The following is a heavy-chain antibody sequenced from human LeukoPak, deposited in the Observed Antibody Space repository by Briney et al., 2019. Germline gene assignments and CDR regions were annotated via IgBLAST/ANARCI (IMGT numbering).Heavy chain of an antibody. CDR2: IYHSGST. D-gene: IGHD6-19*01. CDR1: GGSISSGGYS. CDR3: ARGGGFGTAVATYFDY. Sequence: SQTLSLTCAVSGGSISSGGYSWSWIRQPPGKGLEWIGYIYHSGSTYYNPSLKSRVTISVDRSKNQFSLKLSSVTAADTAVYYCARGGGFGTAVATYFDYWGQGTLVTVSS. V-gene: IGHV4-30-2*01. J-gene: IGHJ4*02.